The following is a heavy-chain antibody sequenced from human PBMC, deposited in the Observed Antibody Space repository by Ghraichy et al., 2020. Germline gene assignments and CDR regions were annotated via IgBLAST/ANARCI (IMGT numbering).Heavy chain of an antibody. V-gene: IGHV4-34*01. D-gene: IGHD6-13*01. Sequence: SETLSLTCAVYGGSFSGYFWSWIRQPPGKGLEWIGEINHSGSTNYNPSLKSRVTISVDTSKNQFSLKLSSVTAADTAVYYCARGSEYSSSWRKDNWFDPWGQGTLVTVSS. J-gene: IGHJ5*02. CDR1: GGSFSGYF. CDR3: ARGSEYSSSWRKDNWFDP. CDR2: INHSGST.